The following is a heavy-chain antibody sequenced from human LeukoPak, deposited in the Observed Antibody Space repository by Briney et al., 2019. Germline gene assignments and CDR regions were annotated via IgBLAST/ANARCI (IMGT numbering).Heavy chain of an antibody. V-gene: IGHV3-48*03. CDR3: ARGGTLSGG. CDR1: GVTSTSYV. J-gene: IGHJ4*02. CDR2: ISSSGSTI. D-gene: IGHD1-1*01. Sequence: GGSLRLSCAPSGVTSTSYVMNRVRHGPGKGLEWVSYISSSGSTIYYADSVKGRFTISRDNAKGSLYLQMNSLRAEDTAVYYCARGGTLSGGWGQGALVTVSS.